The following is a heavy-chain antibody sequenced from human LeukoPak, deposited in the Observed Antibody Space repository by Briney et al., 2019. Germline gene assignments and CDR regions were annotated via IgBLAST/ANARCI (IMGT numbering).Heavy chain of an antibody. CDR1: GYSFTSYW. D-gene: IGHD4-17*01. J-gene: IGHJ5*02. V-gene: IGHV5-51*01. CDR2: INPEDSDT. Sequence: GESLKISCKGSGYSFTSYWIGWVRQMPGKGLEWMGIINPEDSDTTYSPSFQGQVTISADKSISIAYLQWSSLKASDTAMYYCARLRTTRGHVTVTPFYPGSPNWFDPWGQGTLVTVSS. CDR3: ARLRTTRGHVTVTPFYPGSPNWFDP.